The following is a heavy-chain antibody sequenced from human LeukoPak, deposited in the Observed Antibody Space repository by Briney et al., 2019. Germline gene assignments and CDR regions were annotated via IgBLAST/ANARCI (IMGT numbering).Heavy chain of an antibody. V-gene: IGHV4-59*01. CDR3: ARGSLYYYDSSGYYPPDY. Sequence: SETLSLTCTVSGASISSSYWSWIRQPPGKGLEWIGYIYYSGSTNYNPSLKSRVTISVDTSKNQFSLKLSSVTAADTAVYYCARGSLYYYDSSGYYPPDYWGQGTLVTVS. CDR1: GASISSSY. D-gene: IGHD3-22*01. J-gene: IGHJ4*02. CDR2: IYYSGST.